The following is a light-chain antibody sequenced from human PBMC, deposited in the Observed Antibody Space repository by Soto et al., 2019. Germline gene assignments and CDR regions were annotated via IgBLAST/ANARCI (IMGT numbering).Light chain of an antibody. Sequence: DIVLTQSPDSLAVSLGERATINCKSSQSILYSSNSKNFLAWYQQKPGQPPKLLIYWASTRESGVPDRFSGSGSGTDFTLTISSLQAEEVAVYYCLQYYSPPLTFGGGTKVEIK. CDR1: QSILYSSNSKNF. J-gene: IGKJ4*01. V-gene: IGKV4-1*01. CDR3: LQYYSPPLT. CDR2: WAS.